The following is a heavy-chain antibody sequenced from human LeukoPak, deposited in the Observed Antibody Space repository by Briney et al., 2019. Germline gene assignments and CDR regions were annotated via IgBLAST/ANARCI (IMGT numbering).Heavy chain of an antibody. CDR3: ARVYCSSTSCLFPDAFDV. CDR2: IYYSGST. J-gene: IGHJ3*01. D-gene: IGHD2-2*01. Sequence: SETLSLTCTVSGDSICRGAYYWSWIRQLPGKGLEWIVNIYYSGSTYYSPSLKSRLIMSVDTSKNQFSVNLTSVTAADTAMYYCARVYCSSTSCLFPDAFDVWGQGTTVVVSS. CDR1: GDSICRGAYY. V-gene: IGHV4-31*03.